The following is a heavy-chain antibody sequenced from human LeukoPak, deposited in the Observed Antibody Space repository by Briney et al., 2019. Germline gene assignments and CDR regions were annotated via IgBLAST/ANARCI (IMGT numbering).Heavy chain of an antibody. CDR2: ITSSSNYI. CDR1: GFTFSSYN. D-gene: IGHD3-10*01. V-gene: IGHV3-21*03. CDR3: ARDCWDYGSGSYCGIDY. J-gene: IGHJ4*02. Sequence: SGGFLRLSCAASGFTFSSYNMNWVRQAPGKGLEWVSSITSSSNYIYYADSVKGRFTISRDNAKNSLYLQMNSLRAEDTTVYYCARDCWDYGSGSYCGIDYWGQGTLVTVSS.